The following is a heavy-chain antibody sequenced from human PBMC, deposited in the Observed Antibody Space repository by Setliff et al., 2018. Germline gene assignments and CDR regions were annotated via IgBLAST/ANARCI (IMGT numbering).Heavy chain of an antibody. CDR2: IYYSGST. V-gene: IGHV4-31*02. Sequence: NPSETLSLTCAVYGGSFSGYYWGWIRQHPGKGLEWIGYIYYSGSTYYDPSLKSRVTISVDTSKNQFSLKLSSVTAADTAVYYCARVSQLVVLSLYYYYGMDVWGQGTTVTVSS. J-gene: IGHJ6*02. CDR1: GGSFSGYY. D-gene: IGHD6-6*01. CDR3: ARVSQLVVLSLYYYYGMDV.